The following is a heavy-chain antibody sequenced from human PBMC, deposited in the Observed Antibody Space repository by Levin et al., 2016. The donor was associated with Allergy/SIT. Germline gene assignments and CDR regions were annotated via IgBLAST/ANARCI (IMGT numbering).Heavy chain of an antibody. Sequence: WVRQAPGQGLEWMGWINPNSGGTNYAQKFQGRVTMTRDTSISTAYMELSRLRSDDTAVYYCARDRWFGELSHVYWGQGTLVTVSS. CDR3: ARDRWFGELSHVY. J-gene: IGHJ4*02. V-gene: IGHV1-2*02. CDR2: INPNSGGT. D-gene: IGHD3-10*01.